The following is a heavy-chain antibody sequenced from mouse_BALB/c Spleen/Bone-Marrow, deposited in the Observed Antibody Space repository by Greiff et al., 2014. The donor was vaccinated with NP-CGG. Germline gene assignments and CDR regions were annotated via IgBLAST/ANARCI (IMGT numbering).Heavy chain of an antibody. J-gene: IGHJ4*01. CDR2: IDPENGNT. V-gene: IGHV14-1*02. CDR1: GFNIKDYY. D-gene: IGHD2-4*01. Sequence: LVESGAELVRPGALVKSSCKASGFNIKDYYIHWVKQRPEQGLEWIGWIDPENGNTISDPKFQGKASITADTSSNTAYLQLSSLTSEDTAVYSCANRDYGYALDYWGQGTPVTVSS. CDR3: ANRDYGYALDY.